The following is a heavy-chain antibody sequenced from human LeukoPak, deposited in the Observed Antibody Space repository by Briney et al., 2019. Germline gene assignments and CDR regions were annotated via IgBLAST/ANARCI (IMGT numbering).Heavy chain of an antibody. V-gene: IGHV3-48*01. J-gene: IGHJ4*02. Sequence: GGSLRLSCAASGFTFSSYWMSWVRQAPGKGLEWVSYISSSGSTIYYADSVKGRFTISRDNAKNSLYLQMNSLRAEDTAVYYCARADVLRYFDWLSHFDYWGQGTLVTVSS. CDR2: ISSSGSTI. D-gene: IGHD3-9*01. CDR1: GFTFSSYW. CDR3: ARADVLRYFDWLSHFDY.